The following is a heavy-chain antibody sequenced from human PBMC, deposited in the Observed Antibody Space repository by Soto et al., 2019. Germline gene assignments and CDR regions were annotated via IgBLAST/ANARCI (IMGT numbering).Heavy chain of an antibody. CDR1: GGTFSSYA. J-gene: IGHJ6*02. D-gene: IGHD3-3*01. V-gene: IGHV1-69*13. CDR3: ARDRANPTIFGVVIHRYGMDV. CDR2: IIPIFGTA. Sequence: GASVKVSCKASGGTFSSYAISWVRQAPGQGLEWMGGIIPIFGTANYAQKFQGRVTITADESTSTAYMELSSLRSEDTAVYYCARDRANPTIFGVVIHRYGMDVWGQGTTVTVSS.